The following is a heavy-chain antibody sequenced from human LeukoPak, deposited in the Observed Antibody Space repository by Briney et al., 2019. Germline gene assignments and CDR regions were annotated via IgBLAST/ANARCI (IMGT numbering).Heavy chain of an antibody. Sequence: SVKVSCKASGGTFSSYAISWVRQAPGQGLEWMGRIIPIFGIANYAQKFQGRATITADKSTSTAYMELSSLRSEDTAVYYCARDGTAMVPYWGQGTLVTVSS. CDR2: IIPIFGIA. CDR3: ARDGTAMVPY. CDR1: GGTFSSYA. D-gene: IGHD5-18*01. V-gene: IGHV1-69*04. J-gene: IGHJ4*02.